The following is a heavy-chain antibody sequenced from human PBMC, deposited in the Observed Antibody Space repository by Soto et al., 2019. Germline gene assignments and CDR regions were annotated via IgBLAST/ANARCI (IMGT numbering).Heavy chain of an antibody. CDR2: IYYSGST. Sequence: QVQLQESGPGLVKPSQTLSLTCTVSGGSISSGDYYWSWIRQPPGKGREWIGYIYYSGSTYYNPSLKSRVTISVDTSKNQFSLKLSSVTAADTAVYYCARVMVTGTTGWYFDLWGRGTLVTVSS. V-gene: IGHV4-30-4*01. CDR1: GGSISSGDYY. CDR3: ARVMVTGTTGWYFDL. D-gene: IGHD1-7*01. J-gene: IGHJ2*01.